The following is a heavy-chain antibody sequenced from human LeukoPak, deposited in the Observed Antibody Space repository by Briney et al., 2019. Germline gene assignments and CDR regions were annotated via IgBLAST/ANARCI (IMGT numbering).Heavy chain of an antibody. CDR1: GGSISGYY. D-gene: IGHD3-3*01. CDR2: IYYSGST. Sequence: PSETLSLTCAVSGGSISGYYWTWIRQPPGKGLEWIGYIYYSGSTYYNPSLKSRVTISVDTSKNQFSLKLSSVTAADTAVYYCARGSTYYDFWSGRRWFDPWGQGTLVTVSS. CDR3: ARGSTYYDFWSGRRWFDP. V-gene: IGHV4-59*01. J-gene: IGHJ5*02.